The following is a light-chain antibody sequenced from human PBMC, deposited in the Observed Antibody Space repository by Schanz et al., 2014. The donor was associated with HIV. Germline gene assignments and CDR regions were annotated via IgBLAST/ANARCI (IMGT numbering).Light chain of an antibody. V-gene: IGLV1-44*01. J-gene: IGLJ2*01. Sequence: QSVLTQPPSASGTPGQRVTISCSGSSSNIGSNTVNWYQQLPGTAPKLLIYTNNQRPSGVPDRISGSRSATSASLAITGLQAEDEAIYYCQSYDSSLRVVVFGGGTKLTVL. CDR1: SSNIGSNT. CDR2: TNN. CDR3: QSYDSSLRVVV.